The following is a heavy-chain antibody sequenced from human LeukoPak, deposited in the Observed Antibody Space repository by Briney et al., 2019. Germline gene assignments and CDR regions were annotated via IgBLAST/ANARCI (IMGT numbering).Heavy chain of an antibody. CDR3: AKYRPGTYYRGPGMDV. CDR2: ISSSSSYI. V-gene: IGHV3-21*04. CDR1: GFTFSSYS. D-gene: IGHD3-10*01. J-gene: IGHJ6*04. Sequence: PGGSLRLSCAASGFTFSSYSMNWVRQAPGKGLEWVSSISSSSSYIYYADSVKGRFTISRDNSKNTLYLRVDSLRAEDTAVYYCAKYRPGTYYRGPGMDVWGKGTTVTVSS.